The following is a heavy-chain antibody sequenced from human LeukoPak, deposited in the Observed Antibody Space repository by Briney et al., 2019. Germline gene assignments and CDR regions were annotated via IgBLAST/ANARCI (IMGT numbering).Heavy chain of an antibody. Sequence: ASVKVSCKASGYTFTSYGISWVRQAPGQGLEWMGWISAYNGNTSYAQKLQGRVTMTTDTSTSTAYMELRSLRSDDTAVYYCARSLKYYDYVWGSYLPFYWGQGTLVTVSS. CDR1: GYTFTSYG. V-gene: IGHV1-18*01. D-gene: IGHD3-16*02. CDR2: ISAYNGNT. CDR3: ARSLKYYDYVWGSYLPFY. J-gene: IGHJ4*02.